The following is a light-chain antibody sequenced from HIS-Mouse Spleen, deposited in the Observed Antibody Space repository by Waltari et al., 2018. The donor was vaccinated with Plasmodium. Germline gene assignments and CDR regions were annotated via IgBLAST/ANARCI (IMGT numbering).Light chain of an antibody. Sequence: EIVMTQSPAPLSVPPGERATLSSRASQSVSSNLAWYQQKPGQAPRLLIYGASTRATGIPARFSGSGSGTEFTLTISSLQSEDFAVYYCQQYNNWSFTFGPGTKVDIK. V-gene: IGKV3-15*01. CDR1: QSVSSN. CDR3: QQYNNWSFT. CDR2: GAS. J-gene: IGKJ3*01.